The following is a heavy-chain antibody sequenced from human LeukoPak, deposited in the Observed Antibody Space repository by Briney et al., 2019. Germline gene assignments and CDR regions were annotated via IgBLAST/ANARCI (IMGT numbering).Heavy chain of an antibody. V-gene: IGHV4-30-4*01. CDR2: IYYSGST. D-gene: IGHD3-3*01. Sequence: PSETLSLTCTVSGGSISSGGYYWSWIRQPPGEGLEWIGYIYYSGSTYYNPSLKSRVTISMDTSKNQFSLKLSSVTAADTAVYYCAREKAGTYYDFWGQGTLVIVSS. J-gene: IGHJ1*01. CDR1: GGSISSGGYY. CDR3: AREKAGTYYDF.